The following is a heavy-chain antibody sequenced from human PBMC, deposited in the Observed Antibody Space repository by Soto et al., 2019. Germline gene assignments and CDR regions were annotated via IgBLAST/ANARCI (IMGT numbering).Heavy chain of an antibody. D-gene: IGHD7-27*01. V-gene: IGHV3-33*01. Sequence: GGSLRLSCAASGFTFSSYGMHWVRQAPGKGLEWVAVIWYDGSNKYYADSVKGRFTISRDNSKNTLYLQMNSLRAEDTAVYYCARVPDNWGWRGLDYWGQGTLVTVSS. CDR3: ARVPDNWGWRGLDY. CDR1: GFTFSSYG. CDR2: IWYDGSNK. J-gene: IGHJ4*02.